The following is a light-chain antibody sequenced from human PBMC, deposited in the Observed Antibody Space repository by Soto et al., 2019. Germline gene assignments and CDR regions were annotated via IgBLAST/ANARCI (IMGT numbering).Light chain of an antibody. CDR3: QQYGSSSYT. CDR2: GAS. CDR1: QSVSSSY. Sequence: EIVLTQSPGTLSVSPGERATLSCRASQSVSSSYLVWYQQKPGQAPRLLIYGASSRATGIPDRFSGSGSGTYFTLTISSVEPEDFAVYYCQQYGSSSYTFGQGTKLDIK. V-gene: IGKV3-20*01. J-gene: IGKJ2*01.